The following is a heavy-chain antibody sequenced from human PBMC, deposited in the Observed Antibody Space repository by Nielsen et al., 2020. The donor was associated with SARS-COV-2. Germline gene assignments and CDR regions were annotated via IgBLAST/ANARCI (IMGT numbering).Heavy chain of an antibody. V-gene: IGHV3-23*01. J-gene: IGHJ4*02. Sequence: GESMKISCAASGFPFMRYAMSWVRKAQGKGMEWVSSIGAIDGSTNYAESLRGRFTISRDNSKNTLYLQIKSMRTEDTAMYYCAKNPRRRDYGADYWGQGIRVTVSS. CDR3: AKNPRRRDYGADY. CDR1: GFPFMRYA. D-gene: IGHD4-17*01. CDR2: IGAIDGST.